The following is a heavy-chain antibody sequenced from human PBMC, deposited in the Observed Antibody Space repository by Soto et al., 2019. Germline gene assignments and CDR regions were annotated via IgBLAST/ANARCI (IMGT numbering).Heavy chain of an antibody. CDR3: VTSTSYYYYHLDV. Sequence: QVQLQESGPGLVKPSQTLSLTCTVSGGSISSGGYYWSWIRQHPGKGLEWIGYIYYSGSTYYNPSLKSRVTISVDTPKNQFSLKLSSVPAADTAVYYGVTSTSYYYYHLDVWGKGTTVTVSS. D-gene: IGHD2-2*01. CDR1: GGSISSGGYY. V-gene: IGHV4-31*03. CDR2: IYYSGST. J-gene: IGHJ6*03.